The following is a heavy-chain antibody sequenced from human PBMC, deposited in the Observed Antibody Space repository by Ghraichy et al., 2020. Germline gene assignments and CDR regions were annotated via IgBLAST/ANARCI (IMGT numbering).Heavy chain of an antibody. J-gene: IGHJ4*02. CDR1: GFTFDDYT. V-gene: IGHV3-43*01. Sequence: GGSLRLSCAASGFTFDDYTMHWVRQAPGKGLEWVSLISWDGGSTYYADSVKGRFTISRDNSKNSLYLQMNSLRSEDTALYYCAKDITGGSSGWSLFDYWGQGTLVTVSS. CDR2: ISWDGGST. CDR3: AKDITGGSSGWSLFDY. D-gene: IGHD6-19*01.